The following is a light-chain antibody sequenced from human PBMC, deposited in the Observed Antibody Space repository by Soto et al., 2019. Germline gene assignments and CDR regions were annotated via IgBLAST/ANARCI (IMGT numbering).Light chain of an antibody. CDR3: SSDAGSNIFV. V-gene: IGLV2-8*01. J-gene: IGLJ1*01. Sequence: LTQPPSASGSPGQSVTISCTGTSSDVGGYHYVSWYQQHPGKAPKLMIYEVSKRPSGVPNRFSGSKSGNTASLTVSGLQADDEADYFCSSDAGSNIFVFGTGTKVTVL. CDR2: EVS. CDR1: SSDVGGYHY.